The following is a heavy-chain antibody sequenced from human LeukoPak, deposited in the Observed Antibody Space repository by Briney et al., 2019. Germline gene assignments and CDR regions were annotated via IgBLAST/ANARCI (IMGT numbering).Heavy chain of an antibody. J-gene: IGHJ4*02. CDR1: DGSFSGYY. CDR2: INHSGST. CDR3: ARGHFSYGSGSYYANIPYYFDY. D-gene: IGHD3-10*01. V-gene: IGHV4-34*01. Sequence: SETLSLTCAVYDGSFSGYYWSWIRQPPGKGLEWIGEINHSGSTNYNPSLKSRVTISVDTSKNQFSLKLSSVTAADTAVYYCARGHFSYGSGSYYANIPYYFDYWGQGTLVTVSS.